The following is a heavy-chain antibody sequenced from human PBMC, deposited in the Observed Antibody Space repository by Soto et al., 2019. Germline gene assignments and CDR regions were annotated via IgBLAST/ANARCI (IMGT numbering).Heavy chain of an antibody. CDR2: ITDTGGDG. CDR3: ARGSKDSYPGSRMFDF. Sequence: PGGSLRLCCVACGITSGSRAMSWVRQAPGEGLEWVSTITDTGGDGKYADSVRGRFTISRDNSKKTLYLQMSGLRADDSAVYFCARGSKDSYPGSRMFDFWGRAALV. CDR1: GITSGSRA. V-gene: IGHV3-23*01. J-gene: IGHJ4*02. D-gene: IGHD2-15*01.